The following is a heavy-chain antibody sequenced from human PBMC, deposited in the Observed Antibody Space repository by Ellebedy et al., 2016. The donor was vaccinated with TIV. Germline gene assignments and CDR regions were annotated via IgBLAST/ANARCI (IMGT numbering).Heavy chain of an antibody. D-gene: IGHD3-16*01. CDR2: ISWDGGST. Sequence: GESLKISCAASGFTFDDYAMHWVRQAPGKGLEWVSLISWDGGSTYYADSVKGRFTISRDNAKNSLYLQMNSLRAEDTAVYYCAQRGADYWGQGTPVTVSS. J-gene: IGHJ4*02. CDR3: AQRGADY. V-gene: IGHV3-43D*03. CDR1: GFTFDDYA.